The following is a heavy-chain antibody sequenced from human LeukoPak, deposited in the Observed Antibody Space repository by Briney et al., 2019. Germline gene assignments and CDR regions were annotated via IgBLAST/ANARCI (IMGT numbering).Heavy chain of an antibody. J-gene: IGHJ2*01. CDR2: INRRGHT. Sequence: GGSLRLSCAASGFTFDRFTIHWVRQTPGKGLEWVSLINRRGHTFYAGSVKGRSTISRDNAKSSLYLQMNSLTADDTALYYCAKVPAHGDYVGGPSWYFDLWGRGTLVTVSS. CDR3: AKVPAHGDYVGGPSWYFDL. CDR1: GFTFDRFT. D-gene: IGHD4-17*01. V-gene: IGHV3-43*01.